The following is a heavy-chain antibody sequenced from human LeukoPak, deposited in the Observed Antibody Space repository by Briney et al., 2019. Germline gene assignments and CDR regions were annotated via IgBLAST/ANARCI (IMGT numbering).Heavy chain of an antibody. D-gene: IGHD1-26*01. CDR3: ARWDRGRNSELDY. J-gene: IGHJ4*02. Sequence: ASVKVSCKASGYTFTNYGINWVRQAPGLGLEWMGWISAYNGVTKSAQKLQGRVTMTTDTSTSTAYMELRNLRSDDTAVYYCARWDRGRNSELDYWGQGTLVIVSS. CDR2: ISAYNGVT. V-gene: IGHV1-18*01. CDR1: GYTFTNYG.